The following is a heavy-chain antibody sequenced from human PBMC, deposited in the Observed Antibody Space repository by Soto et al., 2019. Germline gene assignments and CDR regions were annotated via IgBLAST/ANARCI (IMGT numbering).Heavy chain of an antibody. CDR1: AFTLSKFV. V-gene: IGHV3-30-3*01. CDR3: ARGNLDV. D-gene: IGHD1-7*01. Sequence: QVQVVESGGGVVQPGMSLRLSCAASAFTLSKFVMHWVRQAPGRGLEGVAVTSNDGSNTFYADSVKGRFTISRDNSKNNVYRQMNSLRPEDTAVYYCARGNLDVWGQGTTVTVSS. J-gene: IGHJ6*02. CDR2: TSNDGSNT.